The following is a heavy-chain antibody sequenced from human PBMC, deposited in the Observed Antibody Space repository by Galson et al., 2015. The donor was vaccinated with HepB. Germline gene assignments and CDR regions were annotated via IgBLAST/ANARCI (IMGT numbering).Heavy chain of an antibody. D-gene: IGHD2-2*01. CDR1: GFTFNKFA. J-gene: IGHJ4*02. CDR2: IGAYSGNT. Sequence: SLRLSCAASGFTFNKFAMTWVRQAPQAPGKGLEWVSSIGAYSGNTYYADSVKGRFTISRDVSKSTLYLQMKSLRVEDTAIYYCARGASVTSPSLARTYRPLDYWGQGTLVTVSS. CDR3: ARGASVTSPSLARTYRPLDY. V-gene: IGHV3-23*01.